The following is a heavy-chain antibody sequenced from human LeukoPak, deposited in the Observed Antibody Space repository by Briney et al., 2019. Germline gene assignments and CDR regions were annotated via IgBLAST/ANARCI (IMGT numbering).Heavy chain of an antibody. J-gene: IGHJ6*02. CDR1: GGSISSGGYY. CDR2: IYYSGST. CDR3: ARDSITIFGVVPYYYYGMDV. D-gene: IGHD3-3*01. V-gene: IGHV4-31*03. Sequence: PSETLSLTCTVSGGSISSGGYYWSWIRQHPGKGLEWIGYIYYSGSTYYNPSLKSRVTISVDTSKNQFSLKLSSVTAADTAVYYCARDSITIFGVVPYYYYGMDVWGQGTTVTVSS.